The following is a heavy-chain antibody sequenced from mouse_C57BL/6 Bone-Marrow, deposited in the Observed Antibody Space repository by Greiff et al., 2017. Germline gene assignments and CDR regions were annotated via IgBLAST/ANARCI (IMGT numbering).Heavy chain of an antibody. CDR3: ARWGWLRGAMDY. CDR1: GYTFTSYG. J-gene: IGHJ4*01. CDR2: IYPRSGNT. V-gene: IGHV1-81*01. D-gene: IGHD2-2*01. Sequence: VQLQQSGAELARPGASVKLSCKASGYTFTSYGISWVKQRTGQGLEWIGEIYPRSGNTYYNEKFKGKATLTADKSSSTAYMELRSLTSEDSAVYFCARWGWLRGAMDYWGQGTSVTVAS.